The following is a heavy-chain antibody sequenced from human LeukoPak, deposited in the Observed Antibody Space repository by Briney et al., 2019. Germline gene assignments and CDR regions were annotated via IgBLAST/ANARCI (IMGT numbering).Heavy chain of an antibody. V-gene: IGHV1-18*01. D-gene: IGHD3-10*01. J-gene: IGHJ4*02. CDR1: DYTFTIYG. Sequence: ASVKVACKASDYTFTIYGISWVRQAPGRGLGWMGWISAYNGNTNYAQKLQGRVTMTTDTSTSTAYMELRSLRSDDTAVYYCARMVRGVIKRFDYWGQGTLVTVSS. CDR2: ISAYNGNT. CDR3: ARMVRGVIKRFDY.